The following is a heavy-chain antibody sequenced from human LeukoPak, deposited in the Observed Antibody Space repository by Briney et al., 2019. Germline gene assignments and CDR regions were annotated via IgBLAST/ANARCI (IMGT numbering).Heavy chain of an antibody. CDR2: IEASSHDGTT. V-gene: IGHV3-49*04. CDR3: TRDPGDTDSWYHFDY. D-gene: IGHD6-13*01. J-gene: IGHJ4*02. Sequence: GGSLRLSCTTSGFTFGGHTMHWVRQAPGKGLEWVGFIEASSHDGTTEYAASVKGRFTISRDDSKSIAHLQMNSLKTEDTAVYYCTRDPGDTDSWYHFDYWGQGTLVTVSS. CDR1: GFTFGGHT.